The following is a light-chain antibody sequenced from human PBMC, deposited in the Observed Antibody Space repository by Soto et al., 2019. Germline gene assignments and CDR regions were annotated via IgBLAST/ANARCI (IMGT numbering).Light chain of an antibody. CDR3: CSYTSSATVV. Sequence: QSALTQPASVSGSPGQSITISCTGTSSDVGGYKYVSWYQQHPGKAPKLMIYDVSNRPSGVSNRFSGSKSGNTASLTISGLQAEDEADYYCCSYTSSATVVFGGGTKLTVL. V-gene: IGLV2-14*01. CDR1: SSDVGGYKY. CDR2: DVS. J-gene: IGLJ2*01.